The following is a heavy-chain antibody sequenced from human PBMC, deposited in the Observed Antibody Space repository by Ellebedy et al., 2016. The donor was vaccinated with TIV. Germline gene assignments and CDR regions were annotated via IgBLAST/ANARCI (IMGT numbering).Heavy chain of an antibody. CDR3: VREYYDSSGYFLTGYGMDI. D-gene: IGHD3-22*01. Sequence: GGSLRLXXAASGFTFDDYAMHWVRQAPGKGLEWVSGISWNSGSIGYADSVKGRFTISRDNAKNSLYLQMNTLRAEDTAVYYCVREYYDSSGYFLTGYGMDIWGQGTTVTVSS. CDR2: ISWNSGSI. V-gene: IGHV3-9*01. J-gene: IGHJ6*02. CDR1: GFTFDDYA.